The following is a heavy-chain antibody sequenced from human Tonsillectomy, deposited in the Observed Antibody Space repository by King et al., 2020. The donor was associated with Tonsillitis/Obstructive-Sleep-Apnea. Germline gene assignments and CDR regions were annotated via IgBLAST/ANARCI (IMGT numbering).Heavy chain of an antibody. J-gene: IGHJ3*02. CDR3: AREISADAFDI. D-gene: IGHD3-10*01. Sequence: VQLPQWGAGLLKPSETLSLTCDVYGGSFNGYYWTWIRQPPGKGLEWIGEIDHTGSTHYNPSLKSRVTISVDTSKNQFSLKLTYVTAADTAVYYCAREISADAFDIWGQATMVTVSS. V-gene: IGHV4-34*01. CDR1: GGSFNGYY. CDR2: IDHTGST.